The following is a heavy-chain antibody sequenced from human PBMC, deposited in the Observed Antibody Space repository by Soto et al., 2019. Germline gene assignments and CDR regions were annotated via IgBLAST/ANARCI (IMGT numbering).Heavy chain of an antibody. Sequence: PSETLSLTCTVSGGSISSSSYYWGWIRQPPGKGLEWIGSIYYSGSTYYNPSLKSRVTISVGTSKNQFSLKLSSVTAADTAVYYCARSTSMEYYFDYWGQGTLVTVSS. D-gene: IGHD3-10*01. V-gene: IGHV4-39*01. CDR1: GGSISSSSYY. CDR3: ARSTSMEYYFDY. CDR2: IYYSGST. J-gene: IGHJ4*02.